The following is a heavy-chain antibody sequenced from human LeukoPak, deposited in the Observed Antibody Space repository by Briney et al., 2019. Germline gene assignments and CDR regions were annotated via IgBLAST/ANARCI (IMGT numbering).Heavy chain of an antibody. D-gene: IGHD5-12*01. CDR1: GVSISSYY. Sequence: PSETLSLTCTVSGVSISSYYWSWIRQPAGKGLEWIGRIYTSGSTNYNPSLKSRLTMSVDTSKNQFSLRLSSVTAADTAVYYCARQYSGYDFQSDWGQGTLVTVSS. J-gene: IGHJ4*02. CDR2: IYTSGST. CDR3: ARQYSGYDFQSD. V-gene: IGHV4-4*07.